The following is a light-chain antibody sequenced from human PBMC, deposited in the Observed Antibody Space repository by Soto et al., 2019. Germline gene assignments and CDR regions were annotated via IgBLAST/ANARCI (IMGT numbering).Light chain of an antibody. CDR2: DVN. V-gene: IGLV2-18*02. Sequence: QSVLTQPPPLSGAPGQSVAISCPGTSSDVGNSNGVSWYHQPPGTAPKLMIYDVNNRPSGVPDRFSGSKSGNTASLTISGLQAEDEGDYYCSSYTSSSTYVFGTGTKVTVL. CDR1: SSDVGNSNG. CDR3: SSYTSSSTYV. J-gene: IGLJ1*01.